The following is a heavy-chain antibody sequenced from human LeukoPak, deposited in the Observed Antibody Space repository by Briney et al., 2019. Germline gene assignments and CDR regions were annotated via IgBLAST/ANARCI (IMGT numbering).Heavy chain of an antibody. Sequence: ASVKVSCKASGYTFTSYSINWVRQAPGQGLEWMAWISAYNGNTNYAQKFHGRVTLTRDTSTSTAYMELRSLRSDDTAVYYCARGVLHDSSGYPFDYWGRGTLVTVSS. CDR3: ARGVLHDSSGYPFDY. J-gene: IGHJ4*02. V-gene: IGHV1-18*01. CDR2: ISAYNGNT. CDR1: GYTFTSYS. D-gene: IGHD3-22*01.